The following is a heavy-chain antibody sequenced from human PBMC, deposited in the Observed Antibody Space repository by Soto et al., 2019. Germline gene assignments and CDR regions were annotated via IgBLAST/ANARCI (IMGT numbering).Heavy chain of an antibody. D-gene: IGHD6-19*01. V-gene: IGHV3-23*01. J-gene: IGHJ4*02. CDR2: ISGSGGST. Sequence: GGSLRLSCAASGFTFSSYAMSWVRQAPGKGLEWVSAISGSGGSTYYADSVKGRFTISRDNSKNTLYLQMNSLRAEDTAVYYCAKDRSYSSGWYRGLDYFDYWGQGTLVTVSS. CDR3: AKDRSYSSGWYRGLDYFDY. CDR1: GFTFSSYA.